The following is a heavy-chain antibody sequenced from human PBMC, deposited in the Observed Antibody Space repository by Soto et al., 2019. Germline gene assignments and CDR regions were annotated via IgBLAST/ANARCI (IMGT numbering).Heavy chain of an antibody. Sequence: ASVKVSCKASGYTFTSYGISWGRQAPGQGLEWMGWISANNGNTTYAQKLQGRVTMTTDTSTSTAYMELRSLRSDDTAVYYCARDPPTIASARREDYWGQGTLVTVS. CDR1: GYTFTSYG. D-gene: IGHD6-13*01. CDR3: ARDPPTIASARREDY. CDR2: ISANNGNT. J-gene: IGHJ4*02. V-gene: IGHV1-18*01.